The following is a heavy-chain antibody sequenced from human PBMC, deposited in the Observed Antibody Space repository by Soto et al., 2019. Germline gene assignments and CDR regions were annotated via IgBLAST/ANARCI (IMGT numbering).Heavy chain of an antibody. CDR3: AKDRGPYSSSWYPRSYGMDV. Sequence: GGSLRLSCAASGFTFSRYGMHWVRQAPGKGLEGVGVISSDGSNKYYGDSVKGRFTISRDNSKNTLYLQMNSLRAGDTAVYYCAKDRGPYSSSWYPRSYGMDVWGHGTTVNVSS. V-gene: IGHV3-30*18. D-gene: IGHD6-13*01. CDR1: GFTFSRYG. CDR2: ISSDGSNK. J-gene: IGHJ6*02.